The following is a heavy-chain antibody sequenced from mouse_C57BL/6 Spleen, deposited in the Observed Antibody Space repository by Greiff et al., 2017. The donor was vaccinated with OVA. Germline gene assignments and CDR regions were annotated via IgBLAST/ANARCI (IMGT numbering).Heavy chain of an antibody. CDR2: IDPETGGT. D-gene: IGHD2-2*01. Sequence: QVQLQQSGAELVRPGASVTLSCKASGYTFTDYEMHWVKQTPVHGLEWIGAIDPETGGTAYNQKFKGKAILTADKSSSTAYMELRSLTSEDSAVYYLTRAAAMVTKDYGGQGTSVTVSS. J-gene: IGHJ4*01. V-gene: IGHV1-15*01. CDR3: TRAAAMVTKDY. CDR1: GYTFTDYE.